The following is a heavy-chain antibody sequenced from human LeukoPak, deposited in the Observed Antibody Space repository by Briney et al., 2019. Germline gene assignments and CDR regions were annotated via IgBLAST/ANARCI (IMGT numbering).Heavy chain of an antibody. Sequence: SVKVSCKASGGTFSSYAISWVRQAPGQGLEWMGGIIPIFGTANYAQKFQSRVTITADESTSTAYMELSSLRSEDTAVYYCARDRGNWNYASPYDYWGQGTLVTVSS. D-gene: IGHD1-7*01. J-gene: IGHJ4*02. V-gene: IGHV1-69*01. CDR2: IIPIFGTA. CDR1: GGTFSSYA. CDR3: ARDRGNWNYASPYDY.